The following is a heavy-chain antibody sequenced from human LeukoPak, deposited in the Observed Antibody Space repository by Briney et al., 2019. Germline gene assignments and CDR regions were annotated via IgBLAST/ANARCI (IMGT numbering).Heavy chain of an antibody. D-gene: IGHD3-9*01. CDR1: GFTFSSYG. CDR3: ARAGFDWLLPYPDY. Sequence: GGSLRLSCAASGFTFSSYGMSWVRQAPGKGLEWVSYISSSGSTIYYADSVKGRFTISRDNAKNSLYLQMNSLRAEDTAVYYCARAGFDWLLPYPDYWGQGTLVTVSS. J-gene: IGHJ4*02. V-gene: IGHV3-48*04. CDR2: ISSSGSTI.